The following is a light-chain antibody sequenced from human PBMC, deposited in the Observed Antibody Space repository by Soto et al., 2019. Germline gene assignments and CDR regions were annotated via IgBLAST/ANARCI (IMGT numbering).Light chain of an antibody. V-gene: IGKV1-27*01. J-gene: IGKJ4*01. CDR1: LPISNY. Sequence: DVQMTLSQDSMSSSVVDRVNIICKTSLPISNYLALYQQKPGKIPNLLIYAASTLQAGVPSRFSGSGSGTDFTLTISSLQPEDVAAYYCQKYNSALLTFGGGTKVDIK. CDR3: QKYNSALLT. CDR2: AAS.